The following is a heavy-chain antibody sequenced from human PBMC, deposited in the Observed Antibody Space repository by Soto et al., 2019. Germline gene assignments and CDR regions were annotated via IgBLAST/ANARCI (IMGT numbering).Heavy chain of an antibody. CDR3: ATSYGNAWYTY. CDR1: GGSFSGYY. Sequence: PSETLSLTCAVYGGSFSGYYWSWIRQPPGKGLEWIGEINHSGSTNYNPSLKSRVTISVDTSKNQFTLQLTSVTAADTAVYYCATSYGNAWYTYWGQGTQVTSPQ. D-gene: IGHD6-13*01. CDR2: INHSGST. V-gene: IGHV4-34*01. J-gene: IGHJ4*02.